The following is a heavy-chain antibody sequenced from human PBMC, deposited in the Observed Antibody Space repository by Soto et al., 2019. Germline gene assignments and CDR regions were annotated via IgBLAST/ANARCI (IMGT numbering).Heavy chain of an antibody. CDR2: IIPIFGTA. D-gene: IGHD3-10*01. J-gene: IGHJ6*02. V-gene: IGHV1-69*13. Sequence: SVNGSCKASGWTMSGDAVSWGRQAPGQGLEWMGGIIPIFGTANYAQKFQGRVTITADESTSTAYMELSSLRSEDTAVYYCARGRGFRYYYYGMDVWGQGTTVTVSS. CDR3: ARGRGFRYYYYGMDV. CDR1: GWTMSGDA.